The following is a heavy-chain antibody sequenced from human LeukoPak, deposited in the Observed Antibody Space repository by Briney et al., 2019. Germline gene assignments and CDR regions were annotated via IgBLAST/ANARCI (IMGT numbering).Heavy chain of an antibody. D-gene: IGHD2-2*01. CDR2: IKSKTDGGTT. CDR3: VRDQYCASSSCPGAFDL. J-gene: IGHJ3*01. CDR1: GFSINYDW. V-gene: IGHV3-15*01. Sequence: GGSLRLSCAASGFSINYDWMSWVRQAPGKGLEWVGRIKSKTDGGTTEYAAPVKGRFTISRDDSRDTLYLQMSSLKSEDTAVYYCVRDQYCASSSCPGAFDLWGQGTVVTVSS.